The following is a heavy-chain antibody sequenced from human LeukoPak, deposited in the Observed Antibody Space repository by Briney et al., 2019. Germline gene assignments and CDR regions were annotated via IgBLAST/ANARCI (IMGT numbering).Heavy chain of an antibody. D-gene: IGHD1-26*01. J-gene: IGHJ5*02. CDR1: GGSISSGSYY. CDR3: ARDSPGALNWFVP. Sequence: SQTLSLTCTVSGGSISSGSYYWSWIRQPAGEGLEWIGRIYTSGSTNYNPSLKSRVTISVDTSKNQFSLKLSSVTAADTAVYYCARDSPGALNWFVPWGQGTLVTVSS. V-gene: IGHV4-61*02. CDR2: IYTSGST.